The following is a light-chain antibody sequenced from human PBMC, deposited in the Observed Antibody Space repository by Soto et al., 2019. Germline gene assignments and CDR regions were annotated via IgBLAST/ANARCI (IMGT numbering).Light chain of an antibody. CDR1: QDIRNF. Sequence: DIQMTQSPTSLSASVGDRVTITCRASQDIRNFVAWYQQKPGKAPKLLLYAASTLQSGVPSRFSGSGSGTDVTLTINSLQPEDVATYSCQKYSSVPVFGPGTKVEIK. CDR3: QKYSSVPV. V-gene: IGKV1-27*01. J-gene: IGKJ3*01. CDR2: AAS.